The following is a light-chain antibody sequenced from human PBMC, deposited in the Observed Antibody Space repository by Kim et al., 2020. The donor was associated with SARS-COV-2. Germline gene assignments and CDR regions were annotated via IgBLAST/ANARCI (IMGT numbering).Light chain of an antibody. CDR1: QSVSDN. CDR2: GVS. CDR3: QQYNDWPLT. V-gene: IGKV3-15*01. Sequence: SVSPGERATLSCRASQSVSDNLAWYQQKPGQAPRLLIYGVSTRATGIPVRFGGSGSETEFTLTISSLQSEDFAVYYCQQYNDWPLTFGGGTKLEI. J-gene: IGKJ4*01.